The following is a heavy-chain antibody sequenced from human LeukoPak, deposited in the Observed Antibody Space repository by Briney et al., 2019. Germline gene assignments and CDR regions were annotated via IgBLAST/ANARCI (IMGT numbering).Heavy chain of an antibody. CDR1: GFTFSSYA. CDR3: ARVAHLDYDILTGSYFDY. J-gene: IGHJ4*02. V-gene: IGHV3-30*04. D-gene: IGHD3-9*01. CDR2: ISFDGSNK. Sequence: GGSLRLSCAASGFTFSSYAMHWVRQAPGKGLEWVAVISFDGSNKYYADSVKGRFTISRDNSKNTLYLQMNSLRAEDTAVYYCARVAHLDYDILTGSYFDYWGQGSLVTVSS.